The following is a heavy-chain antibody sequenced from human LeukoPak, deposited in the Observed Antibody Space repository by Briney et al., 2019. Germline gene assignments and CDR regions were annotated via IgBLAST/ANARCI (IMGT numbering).Heavy chain of an antibody. V-gene: IGHV3-7*01. J-gene: IGHJ4*02. CDR2: INPGGTET. D-gene: IGHD6-19*01. CDR1: GFSLSTYW. CDR3: GRFGYVAGVDL. Sequence: GGSLRLSCAASGFSLSTYWVTWVRQAPGTGLEWVANINPGGTETYYVEPVKGRFTISRDNAKNLVYLQMNSLRAEDSAVYHCGRFGYVAGVDLWSQGTLAPVSS.